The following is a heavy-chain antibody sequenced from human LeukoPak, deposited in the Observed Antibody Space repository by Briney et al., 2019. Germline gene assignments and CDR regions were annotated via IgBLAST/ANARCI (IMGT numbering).Heavy chain of an antibody. V-gene: IGHV4-59*01. J-gene: IGHJ5*02. CDR2: VNSNGGT. CDR3: ARDAGGTWFDP. CDR1: GGSISTFS. Sequence: SETLSLTCTVSGGSISTFSWNWIRQPPGQGLEWIGYVNSNGGTYHNPPLKSRVTVSLDMSKNQFSLKLSSATAADTAVYYCARDAGGTWFDPWGQGILVTVSS.